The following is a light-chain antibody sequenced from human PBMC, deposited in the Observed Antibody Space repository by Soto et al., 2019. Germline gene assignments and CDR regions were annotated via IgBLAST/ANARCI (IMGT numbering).Light chain of an antibody. V-gene: IGKV2-30*01. J-gene: IGKJ1*01. CDR1: QSLVFTDGYSY. Sequence: DAVMTQSPLSLTVTLGQPASISCRSSQSLVFTDGYSYLSWFHQRPGQSPRRLIYKVSDRDSGVPDRFSGSGSGNDFTLKISRVEAEDVGVYYCVQSSGSPWTFGQGTKVEIK. CDR2: KVS. CDR3: VQSSGSPWT.